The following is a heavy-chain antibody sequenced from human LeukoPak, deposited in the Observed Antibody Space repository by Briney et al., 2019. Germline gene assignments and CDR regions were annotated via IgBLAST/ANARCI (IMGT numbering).Heavy chain of an antibody. Sequence: PGGALRLSCAGTRFTYSSYAMSWVRQAPGKGLEGVSYISSSSGTIYYADSVKGRFTISRDNAKNSLYLQMNSLRAEDTAVYYCARASGYCSGTSCEYFDYWGQGTLVTVSS. D-gene: IGHD2-2*01. CDR2: ISSSSGTI. V-gene: IGHV3-48*04. CDR3: ARASGYCSGTSCEYFDY. J-gene: IGHJ4*02. CDR1: RFTYSSYA.